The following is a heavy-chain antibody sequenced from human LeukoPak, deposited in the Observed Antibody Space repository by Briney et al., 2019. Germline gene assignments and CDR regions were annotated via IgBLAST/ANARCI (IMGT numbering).Heavy chain of an antibody. J-gene: IGHJ4*02. D-gene: IGHD4-17*01. CDR2: IYYSGST. Sequence: SETLSLTCTVSGDSINSGGSFWSWIRQPPGKGLEWIGYIYYSGSTYYNPSLKNRFTMSVDTSKNQFSLKLSSVTAADTAVYYCARRLDGDYAPFDFWGQGTLVTVSS. V-gene: IGHV4-31*03. CDR3: ARRLDGDYAPFDF. CDR1: GDSINSGGSF.